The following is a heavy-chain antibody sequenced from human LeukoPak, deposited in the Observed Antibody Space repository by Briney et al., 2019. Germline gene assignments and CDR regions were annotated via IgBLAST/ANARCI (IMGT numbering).Heavy chain of an antibody. Sequence: SVTVSCKASGGTFSSYAISWVRQAPGQGLEWMGRIIPILGIANYAQKFQGRVTITADKSTSTAYMELSSLRSEDTAVYYCARGWVPNSRLDYWGQGTLVTVSS. D-gene: IGHD2-21*01. J-gene: IGHJ4*02. CDR3: ARGWVPNSRLDY. CDR2: IIPILGIA. CDR1: GGTFSSYA. V-gene: IGHV1-69*04.